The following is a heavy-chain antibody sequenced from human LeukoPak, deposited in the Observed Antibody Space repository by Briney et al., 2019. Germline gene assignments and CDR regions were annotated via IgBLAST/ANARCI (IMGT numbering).Heavy chain of an antibody. CDR2: INHSGST. D-gene: IGHD3-22*01. J-gene: IGHJ4*02. Sequence: SETLSLTCTVSGYSISSGYYWSWIRQPPGKGLEWIGEINHSGSTNYNPPLKSRVTISVDTSKNQFSLKLSSVTAADTAVYYCARGLRKLLRLFDYWGQGTLVTVSS. V-gene: IGHV4-38-2*02. CDR1: GYSISSGYY. CDR3: ARGLRKLLRLFDY.